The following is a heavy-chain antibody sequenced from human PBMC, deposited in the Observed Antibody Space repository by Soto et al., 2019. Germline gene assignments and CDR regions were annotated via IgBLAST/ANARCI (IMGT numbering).Heavy chain of an antibody. J-gene: IGHJ3*02. CDR3: ASPRAADGYRTLAYAFDI. CDR2: ISSSSSYI. V-gene: IGHV3-21*01. Sequence: PGGSLRLSCAASGFTFSSYSMNWVRQAPGKGLEWVSSISSSSSYIYYADSVKGRFTISRDNAKNSLYLQMNSLRAEDTAVYYCASPRAADGYRTLAYAFDIWGQGTMVTVSS. CDR1: GFTFSSYS. D-gene: IGHD5-12*01.